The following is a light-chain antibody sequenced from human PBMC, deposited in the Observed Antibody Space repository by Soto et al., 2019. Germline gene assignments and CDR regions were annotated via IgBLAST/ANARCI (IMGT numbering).Light chain of an antibody. V-gene: IGKV3-15*01. CDR1: HSASSSY. CDR3: QQYNNWPSWT. Sequence: DIVLTQSPGTLCFSPGERSTLSCRASHSASSSYLAWYQQKPGQAPRLLIYGASTRATGIPARFSGSGSGTEFTLTISSLQSEDFAVYYCQQYNNWPSWTFGQGTKVDI. CDR2: GAS. J-gene: IGKJ1*01.